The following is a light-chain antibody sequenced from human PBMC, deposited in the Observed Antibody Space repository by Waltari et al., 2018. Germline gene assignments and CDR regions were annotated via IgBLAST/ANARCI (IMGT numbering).Light chain of an antibody. Sequence: ETVLTQSPGTLSLSPGERATLSCRSSQSVSSSYLAWYQQKPGQAPRLLIYGASSRATGIPDRFSGSGSGTDFTLTISRLEAEDFAVYYCQHYGSSSLTFGGGTKVEIK. CDR2: GAS. V-gene: IGKV3-20*01. CDR1: QSVSSSY. CDR3: QHYGSSSLT. J-gene: IGKJ4*01.